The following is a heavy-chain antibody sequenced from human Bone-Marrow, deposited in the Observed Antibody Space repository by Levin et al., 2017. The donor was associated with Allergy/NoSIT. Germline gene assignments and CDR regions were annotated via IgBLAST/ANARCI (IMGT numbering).Heavy chain of an antibody. D-gene: IGHD1-7*01. Sequence: GGSLRLSCAASGFTFSASAMTWVRQAPGKGLEWVSTISAGNDKYYTDSVKGRFTISRDNSRKTLFLIMNGLRAEDTAIYYCAQQIAGTIRYFDNWGQGTLVTVSS. J-gene: IGHJ4*02. CDR1: GFTFSASA. CDR3: AQQIAGTIRYFDN. CDR2: ISAGNDK. V-gene: IGHV3-23*01.